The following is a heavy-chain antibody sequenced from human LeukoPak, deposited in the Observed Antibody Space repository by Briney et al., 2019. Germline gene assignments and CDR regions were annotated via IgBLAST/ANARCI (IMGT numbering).Heavy chain of an antibody. D-gene: IGHD3-3*01. CDR1: GYTFTSYG. Sequence: PRASVKVSRKASGYTFTSYGISWVRQAPGQGLEWMGWISAYNGNTNYAQKLQGRVTMTTDTSTSTAYMELRSLRSDDTAVYYCARVGDFWSGFHYYYGVDVWGQGTTVTVSS. CDR2: ISAYNGNT. CDR3: ARVGDFWSGFHYYYGVDV. V-gene: IGHV1-18*01. J-gene: IGHJ6*02.